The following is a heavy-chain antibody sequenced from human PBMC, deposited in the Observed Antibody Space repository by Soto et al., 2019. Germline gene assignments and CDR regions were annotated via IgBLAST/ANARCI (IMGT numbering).Heavy chain of an antibody. CDR1: GFTFSNYW. D-gene: IGHD1-26*01. J-gene: IGHJ4*02. Sequence: GGSLRLSCAASGFTFSNYWTHWVRQAPGKGLVWVSRINSDGSSATYADSVKGRFTISRDNAKNTLYLQMNSLGAEDTAVYYCARSVSGYFDFWGQGTLVTVSS. CDR3: ARSVSGYFDF. V-gene: IGHV3-74*01. CDR2: INSDGSSA.